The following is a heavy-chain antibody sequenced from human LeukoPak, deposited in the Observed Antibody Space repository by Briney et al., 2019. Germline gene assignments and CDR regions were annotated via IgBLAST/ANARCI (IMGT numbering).Heavy chain of an antibody. D-gene: IGHD6-19*01. Sequence: GGSLRLSCAASGFTFSSYSMNWVRQAPGKGLEWVSSISSSSSYIYYADSVKGRFTISRDNSKNTLYLQMSSLRVEDTAVYYCAKAVAGSGRSAGANWGQGTQVTVSS. CDR1: GFTFSSYS. CDR2: ISSSSSYI. J-gene: IGHJ4*02. CDR3: AKAVAGSGRSAGAN. V-gene: IGHV3-21*01.